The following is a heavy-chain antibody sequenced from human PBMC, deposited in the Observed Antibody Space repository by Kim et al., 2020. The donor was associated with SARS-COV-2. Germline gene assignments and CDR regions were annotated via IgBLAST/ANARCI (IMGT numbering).Heavy chain of an antibody. D-gene: IGHD3-10*01. J-gene: IGHJ4*02. CDR3: ARVRGTDAYNSFDY. V-gene: IGHV4-59*11. CDR1: GGSMSSHY. CDR2: IYYSGSA. Sequence: SETLSLNCTVSGGSMSSHYWSWFRQPPGKALEWIGYIYYSGSANYNPSLTSRATISVDTSKNQFSLKLTSVTAADTAVYFCARVRGTDAYNSFDYWGQGILVTVSS.